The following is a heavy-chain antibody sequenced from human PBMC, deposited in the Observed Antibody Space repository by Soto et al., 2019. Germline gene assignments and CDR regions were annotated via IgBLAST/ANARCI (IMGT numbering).Heavy chain of an antibody. CDR3: ARATAGYSSGWYLPYYFDY. V-gene: IGHV1-3*01. CDR1: GYTFTSYA. D-gene: IGHD6-19*01. J-gene: IGHJ4*02. CDR2: INAGNGNT. Sequence: ASVKVSCKASGYTFTSYAMHWVRQAPGQRLEWMGWINAGNGNTKYSQKFQGRVTITRDTSPSTAYMELSSLRSEDTAVYYCARATAGYSSGWYLPYYFDYWGQGTLVTVSS.